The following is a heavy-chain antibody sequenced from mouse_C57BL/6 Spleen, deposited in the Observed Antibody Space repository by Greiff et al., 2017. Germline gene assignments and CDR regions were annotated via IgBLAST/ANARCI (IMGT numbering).Heavy chain of an antibody. V-gene: IGHV1-15*01. CDR1: GYTFTDYE. D-gene: IGHD1-1*01. J-gene: IGHJ1*03. CDR2: IDPETGGT. Sequence: VQLQQSGAELVRPGASVTLSCKASGYTFTDYEMHWVKQTPVHGLEWIGAIDPETGGTAYNQKFKGKAILTADKSSSTAYMELRSLTSEDSAVYYCTRCGSSHWYFDVWGTGTTVTVSS. CDR3: TRCGSSHWYFDV.